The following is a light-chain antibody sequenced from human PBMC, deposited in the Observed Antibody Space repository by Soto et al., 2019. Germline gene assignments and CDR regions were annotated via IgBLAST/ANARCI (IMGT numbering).Light chain of an antibody. Sequence: QSVLTQPPSASGTPGQRVTNSCSGSSSNIGSITVNWYQQLPGTAPKLLIYSNNQRPSGVPDRFSGSKSGTSASLAISGLQSEDEADYYCAAWDDSLNGVVFGGGTKRTVL. J-gene: IGLJ2*01. CDR1: SSNIGSIT. V-gene: IGLV1-44*01. CDR3: AAWDDSLNGVV. CDR2: SNN.